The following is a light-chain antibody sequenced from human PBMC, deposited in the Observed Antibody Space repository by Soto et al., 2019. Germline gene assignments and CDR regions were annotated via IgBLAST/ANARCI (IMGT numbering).Light chain of an antibody. CDR3: QQYNNWPPWT. CDR2: AAS. Sequence: EIVMTQSPATLSVSPGERATLSCRASQSVGGNLAWYQQKPGQPPRLLIYAASSRPTGIPARCSGSGSGTEFTLTISSLQSEDFAGYYCQQYNNWPPWTFGQGTKVEIK. CDR1: QSVGGN. J-gene: IGKJ1*01. V-gene: IGKV3-15*01.